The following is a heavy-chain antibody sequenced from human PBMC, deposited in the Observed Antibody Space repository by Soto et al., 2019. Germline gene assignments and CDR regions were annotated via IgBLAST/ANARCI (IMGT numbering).Heavy chain of an antibody. D-gene: IGHD1-26*01. CDR1: GFTFSNYV. CDR3: AKGTSGSSYSEEYFHH. CDR2: ISGSGGST. J-gene: IGHJ1*01. Sequence: EVQLLESGGGLVKPGGSLRLSCAASGFTFSNYVMSWVRQAPGKGLEWVSGISGSGGSTHYADSVKGRFTISRDNSMNTLYLQKNGLRAEETAISSSAKGTSGSSYSEEYFHHWGQGTLVTVSS. V-gene: IGHV3-23*01.